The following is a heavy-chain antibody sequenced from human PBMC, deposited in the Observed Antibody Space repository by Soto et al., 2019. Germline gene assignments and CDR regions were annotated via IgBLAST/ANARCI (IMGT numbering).Heavy chain of an antibody. V-gene: IGHV1-69*13. CDR3: ARGRHSNYEPYYYYGMDV. CDR1: GGTFSSHA. CDR2: IIPIFGTV. D-gene: IGHD4-4*01. Sequence: GASVKVSCKASGGTFSSHAFNWVRQAPGQGLEWMGGIIPIFGTVDYAQMFQGRVTITADESTSTAYMELGSLRSEDTAVYYCARGRHSNYEPYYYYGMDVWGQGTTVTVSS. J-gene: IGHJ6*02.